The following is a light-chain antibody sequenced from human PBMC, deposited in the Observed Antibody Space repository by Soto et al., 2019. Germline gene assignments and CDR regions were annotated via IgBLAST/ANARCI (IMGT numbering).Light chain of an antibody. CDR2: AGS. CDR1: QSVNNDF. CDR3: QQYGSSPLT. Sequence: EIVLTQSPATLSLSPGERATLSCRASQSVNNDFLAWYQQKPGHAPRLLIYAGSYRATGIADRVSGSGSGTDFTLTISRLEPEDFAVYYCQQYGSSPLTFGGGTKAEIK. J-gene: IGKJ4*01. V-gene: IGKV3-20*01.